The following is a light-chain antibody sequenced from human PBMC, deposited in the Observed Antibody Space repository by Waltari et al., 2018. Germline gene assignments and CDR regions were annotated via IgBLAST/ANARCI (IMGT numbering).Light chain of an antibody. CDR1: QSIGRT. J-gene: IGKJ1*01. CDR3: QHYVRLPVT. V-gene: IGKV3-20*01. CDR2: ATS. Sequence: EIVLTQSPGARSLSPGEKATLSCRASQSIGRTIAWYQQKPGQAPRLLIYATSTRATGIPDRFSGSGSETDFSLTIYRLEPEDFAVYYCQHYVRLPVTFGQGTKVEIK.